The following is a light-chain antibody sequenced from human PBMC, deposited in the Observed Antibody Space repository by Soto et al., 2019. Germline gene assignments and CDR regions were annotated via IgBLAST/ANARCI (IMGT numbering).Light chain of an antibody. V-gene: IGKV4-1*01. CDR3: QQYYSIPLT. Sequence: DVVMTQSPDSLTVSLGERATINCKSSQSVLYSSNNKNYLAWYQQKPGQPPKLLIYWASSRRSGVPDRFSGSGSWTDFTLTISSLQAEDVAIYYCQQYYSIPLTFGGGTMVEMK. CDR1: QSVLYSSNNKNY. J-gene: IGKJ4*01. CDR2: WAS.